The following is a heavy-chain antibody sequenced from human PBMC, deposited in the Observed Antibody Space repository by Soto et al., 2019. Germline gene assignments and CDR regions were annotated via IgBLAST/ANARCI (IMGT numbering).Heavy chain of an antibody. Sequence: QVQLVQSGAEEKKPGASVKVSCKASGYTFTSYAMHWVRQAPGQRLEWMGWINAGNGNTKYSQKFQGRVTITRDTSASTAYMEVSSLRSEDTAVYYCARGGSGWYEWFDPWGQGTLVTVSS. CDR2: INAGNGNT. D-gene: IGHD6-19*01. CDR3: ARGGSGWYEWFDP. V-gene: IGHV1-3*05. CDR1: GYTFTSYA. J-gene: IGHJ5*02.